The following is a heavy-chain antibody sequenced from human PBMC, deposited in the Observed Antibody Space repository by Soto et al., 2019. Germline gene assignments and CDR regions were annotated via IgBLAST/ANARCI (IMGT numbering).Heavy chain of an antibody. V-gene: IGHV4-34*01. CDR3: ARRHYYGSSGYPYYFDY. CDR1: GGSFSGYY. Sequence: SETLSLTCAVYGGSFSGYYWSWIRQPPGKGLEWIGEINHSGSTNYNPSLKSRVTISVDTSKNQFSLKLSSVTAADTAVYYCARRHYYGSSGYPYYFDYWGQGTMVTVYS. CDR2: INHSGST. D-gene: IGHD3-22*01. J-gene: IGHJ4*02.